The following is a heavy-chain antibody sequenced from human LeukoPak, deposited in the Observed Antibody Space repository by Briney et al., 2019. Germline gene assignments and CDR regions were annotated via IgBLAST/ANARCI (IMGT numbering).Heavy chain of an antibody. D-gene: IGHD3-10*01. J-gene: IGHJ6*03. CDR3: ARDRLLWFEELLNYYYYYYMDV. CDR2: INSDGSST. V-gene: IGHV3-74*01. Sequence: PGGSLRLSCAASGFTFSSYAMHWVRQAPGKGLVWVSRINSDGSSTSYADSVKGRFTISRDNAKNTLYLQMNSLRAEDTAVYYCARDRLLWFEELLNYYYYYYMDVWGKGTTVTISS. CDR1: GFTFSSYA.